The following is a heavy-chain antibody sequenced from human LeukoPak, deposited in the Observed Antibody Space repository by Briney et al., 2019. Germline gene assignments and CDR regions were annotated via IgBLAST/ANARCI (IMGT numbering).Heavy chain of an antibody. V-gene: IGHV3-23*01. D-gene: IGHD6-19*01. J-gene: IGHJ4*02. CDR1: GFTFSRYP. CDR2: LSSGGGGT. Sequence: GGSLRLSCAASGFTFSRYPMIWVRQAPGKGLEWVSTLSSGGGGTYYADSVRGRFTISRDDSKNTLYLEIFSLTAEDTARYYCAKGYSSGWYAFDSWGQGTLVTVSS. CDR3: AKGYSSGWYAFDS.